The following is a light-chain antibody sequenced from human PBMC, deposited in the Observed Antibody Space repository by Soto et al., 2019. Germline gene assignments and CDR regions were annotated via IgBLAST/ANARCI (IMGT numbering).Light chain of an antibody. CDR2: AAS. J-gene: IGKJ4*02. CDR1: QDISNS. CDR3: QKYNSAPLT. Sequence: DIQMTQSPSSLSASVGDRVTITCRASQDISNSLAWYQQKPGKVPKVLIYAASILQSGVPARFSGSGSGTDFTLTINSLQPEDVATYCCQKYNSAPLTFGGGTKVEI. V-gene: IGKV1-27*01.